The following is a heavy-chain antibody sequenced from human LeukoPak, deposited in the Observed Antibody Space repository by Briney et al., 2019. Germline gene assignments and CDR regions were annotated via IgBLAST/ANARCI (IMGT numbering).Heavy chain of an antibody. Sequence: SVKVSCKASGFTFTSSAMQWVRQARGQRLEWIGWIVVGSGNTNYAQKFQERVTITRDMSTSTAYIELSSLRSEDTAVYYCAADRSGYCGGDCYSSWGQGTLVTVSS. V-gene: IGHV1-58*02. J-gene: IGHJ4*02. CDR2: IVVGSGNT. D-gene: IGHD2-21*02. CDR1: GFTFTSSA. CDR3: AADRSGYCGGDCYSS.